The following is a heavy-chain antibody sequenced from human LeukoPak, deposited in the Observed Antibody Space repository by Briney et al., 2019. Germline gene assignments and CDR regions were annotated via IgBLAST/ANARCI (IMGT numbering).Heavy chain of an antibody. J-gene: IGHJ4*02. V-gene: IGHV3-21*01. CDR2: ISSSSSYI. CDR1: GFIFNTYS. D-gene: IGHD3-16*01. Sequence: GGSLRLSCAASGFIFNTYSMNWVRQAPGKGLEWTSSISSSSSYIYYADSVKGRFTISRDNAKNSLYLQMNSLRAEDTAVYYCARGGPFDYWGQGTLVTVSS. CDR3: ARGGPFDY.